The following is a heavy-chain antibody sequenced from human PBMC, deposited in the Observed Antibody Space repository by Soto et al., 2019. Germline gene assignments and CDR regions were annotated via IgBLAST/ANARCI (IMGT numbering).Heavy chain of an antibody. CDR2: IYYSGST. V-gene: IGHV4-59*08. CDR1: GGSISSYY. D-gene: IGHD3-3*01. Sequence: SETLSLTCTVSGGSISSYYWSWIRQPPGKGLEWIGYIYYSGSTNYNPSLKSRVTISADTSKNQFSLKLSSVTAADTAVYYCARGHYDFWSGYFATIDYWGQGALVTVSS. J-gene: IGHJ4*02. CDR3: ARGHYDFWSGYFATIDY.